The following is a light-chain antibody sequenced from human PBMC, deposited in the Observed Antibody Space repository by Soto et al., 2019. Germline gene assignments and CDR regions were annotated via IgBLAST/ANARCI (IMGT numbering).Light chain of an antibody. CDR2: KTS. CDR1: QSISNW. V-gene: IGKV1-5*03. CDR3: QQYNSYSWT. Sequence: DIQMTQSPSTLSASVQDRVTITCRASQSISNWLAWYQQKPGKAPKVLIYKTSILESGVPPRFSGSASGTEFTLTISSLQPDDFATYYFQQYNSYSWTFGQGTKVEIK. J-gene: IGKJ1*01.